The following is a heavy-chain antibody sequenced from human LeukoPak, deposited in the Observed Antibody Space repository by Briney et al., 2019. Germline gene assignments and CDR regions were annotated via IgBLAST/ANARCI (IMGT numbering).Heavy chain of an antibody. V-gene: IGHV1-18*01. Sequence: ASVKVSCKASGYTFISYGISWVRQAPGQGLEWMGWISGYNGDTHYAQNLQGRVTMTTDTSTSTAYMELRSLRSDDTAVYYCARGQGLRLWDYWGQGTLVTVSS. CDR2: ISGYNGDT. J-gene: IGHJ4*02. CDR1: GYTFISYG. CDR3: ARGQGLRLWDY. D-gene: IGHD5-12*01.